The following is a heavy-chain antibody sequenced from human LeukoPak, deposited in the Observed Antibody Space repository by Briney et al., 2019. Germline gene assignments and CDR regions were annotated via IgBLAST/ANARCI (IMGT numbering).Heavy chain of an antibody. V-gene: IGHV4-59*01. CDR2: SYYSGSS. Sequence: PAETLCLTGTDSGGAFSGCYWSWIRQGPGKGLHNIVHSYYSGSSNDKPSLECRVTMSVDTYKNQFSLKLSSVTAADTAGYYCARGATVTPYYSYYGMDVRGQGTTVTVSS. CDR1: GGAFSGCY. J-gene: IGHJ6*02. CDR3: ARGATVTPYYSYYGMDV. D-gene: IGHD4-17*01.